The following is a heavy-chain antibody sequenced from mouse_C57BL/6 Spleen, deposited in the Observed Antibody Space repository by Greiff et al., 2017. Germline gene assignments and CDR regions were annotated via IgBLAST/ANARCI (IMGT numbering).Heavy chain of an antibody. Sequence: VQLQQSGAELVRPGASVTLSCKASGYTFTDYEMHWVKQTPVHGLEWIGAIDPETGGTAYNQKFKGKAILTADKSSSTAYMELRSLTSEDSAVYYCTRKNYYGSSYGVYFDYWGQGTTLTVSS. CDR3: TRKNYYGSSYGVYFDY. CDR1: GYTFTDYE. V-gene: IGHV1-15*01. CDR2: IDPETGGT. J-gene: IGHJ2*01. D-gene: IGHD1-1*01.